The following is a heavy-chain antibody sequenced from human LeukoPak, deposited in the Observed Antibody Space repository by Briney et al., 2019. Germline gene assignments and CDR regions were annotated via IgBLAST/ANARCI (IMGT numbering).Heavy chain of an antibody. J-gene: IGHJ4*02. V-gene: IGHV1-24*01. CDR1: GGTFSRYA. CDR2: FDPEDGET. Sequence: ASVKVSCKASGGTFSRYAISWVRQAPGQGLEWMGGFDPEDGETIYAQKFQGRVTTTEDTSTDTAYMELSSLRSEDTAVYYCATRPPGYSGSYYFDYWGQGTLVTVSS. D-gene: IGHD1-26*01. CDR3: ATRPPGYSGSYYFDY.